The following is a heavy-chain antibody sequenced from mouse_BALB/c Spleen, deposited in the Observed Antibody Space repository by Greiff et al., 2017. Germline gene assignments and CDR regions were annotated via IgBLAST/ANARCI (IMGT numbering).Heavy chain of an antibody. V-gene: IGHV5-6-3*01. Sequence: EVQGVESGGGLVQPGGSLKLSCAASGFTFSSYGMSWVRQTPDKRLELVATINSNGGSTYYPDSVKGRFTISRDNAKNTLYLQMSSLKSEDTAMYYCARDGGRGFAYWGQGTLVTVSA. J-gene: IGHJ3*01. CDR2: INSNGGST. CDR3: ARDGGRGFAY. D-gene: IGHD1-1*02. CDR1: GFTFSSYG.